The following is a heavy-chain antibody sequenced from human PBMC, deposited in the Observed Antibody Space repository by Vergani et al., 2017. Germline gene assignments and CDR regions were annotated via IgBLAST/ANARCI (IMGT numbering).Heavy chain of an antibody. CDR2: ISRSRSTI. D-gene: IGHD2-8*01. CDR3: ARQSRDVFCTNGVCPLGY. CDR1: GSTFSSYA. V-gene: IGHV3-48*01. J-gene: IGHJ4*02. Sequence: EVQLVESGGGLVQPGGSLRLSCAASGSTFSSYAMNWVRQAPGKGLEWVSYISRSRSTIYYADSVKGRFTISRDNAKNSLNLQMNTLRAEDTAVYYCARQSRDVFCTNGVCPLGYWGQGALVTVSS.